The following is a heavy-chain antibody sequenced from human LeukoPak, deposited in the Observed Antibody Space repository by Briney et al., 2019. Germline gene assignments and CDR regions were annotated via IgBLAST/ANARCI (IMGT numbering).Heavy chain of an antibody. Sequence: GGSLRLSCAASGFTFSSYDMHWVRQAPGKGLEWVAFIRYDGSNNYYADSVKGRFTISRDNSNNTLYLQMNSLRAEDTAVYYCARVRGYYGSGSSLGNWFDPWGQGTLVTVSS. CDR1: GFTFSSYD. CDR2: IRYDGSNN. D-gene: IGHD3-10*01. CDR3: ARVRGYYGSGSSLGNWFDP. J-gene: IGHJ5*02. V-gene: IGHV3-30*02.